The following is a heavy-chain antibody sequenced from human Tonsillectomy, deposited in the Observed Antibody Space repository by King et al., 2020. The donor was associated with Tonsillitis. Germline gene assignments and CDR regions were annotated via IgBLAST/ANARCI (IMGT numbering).Heavy chain of an antibody. CDR2: ISGFDDTT. Sequence: VQLVESGGGLVQSGGSLRLSCAASGFTFSSFDMTWVRQAPGKGLEWVSGISGFDDTTYYADSVKGRFTISRDDSQNILSLQMNSLRADDTAIYYCARDVGFSSTSGGGSYYYGLDVWGQGTTVSVSS. CDR1: GFTFSSFD. J-gene: IGHJ6*02. D-gene: IGHD3-10*01. V-gene: IGHV3-23*04. CDR3: ARDVGFSSTSGGGSYYYGLDV.